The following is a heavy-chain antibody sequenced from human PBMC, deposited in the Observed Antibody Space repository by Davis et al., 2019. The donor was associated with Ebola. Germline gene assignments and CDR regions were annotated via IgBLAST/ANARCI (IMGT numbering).Heavy chain of an antibody. Sequence: GESLKISCAASGFTFSFYSMSWVRQAPGKGLEWVAYISSSSNSIYYSDSVKGRFTISRDNAKNSLYLQMNSLRAEDTAFYRCARVNAVTGYTRFDLWGQGTLVTVSS. V-gene: IGHV3-48*04. CDR3: ARVNAVTGYTRFDL. CDR2: ISSSSNSI. CDR1: GFTFSFYS. J-gene: IGHJ5*02. D-gene: IGHD3-9*01.